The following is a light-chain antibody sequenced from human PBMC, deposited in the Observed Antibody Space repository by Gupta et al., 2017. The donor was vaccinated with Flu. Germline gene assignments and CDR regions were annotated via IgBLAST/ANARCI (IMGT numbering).Light chain of an antibody. V-gene: IGKV3-20*01. Sequence: ARATLSCRASQSVSSSYVAWYQQKPGQAPRLLIYGASGRAAAIPDRFSGSGSGTDFTLTISRLEAEDFAVYHCQQYSNLPWTFGQGTKVEIK. CDR1: QSVSSSY. J-gene: IGKJ1*01. CDR3: QQYSNLPWT. CDR2: GAS.